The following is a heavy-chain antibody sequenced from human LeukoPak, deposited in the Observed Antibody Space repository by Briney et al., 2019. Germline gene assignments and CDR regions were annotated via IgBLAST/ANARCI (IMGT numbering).Heavy chain of an antibody. CDR2: INWNGGST. D-gene: IGHD4-17*01. Sequence: GGSLRLSCAASGFTFDDYGMSWVRQAPGKGLEWVSGINWNGGSTGYADSVKGRFTISRDNAKNSLYLQMNSLRAEDTALYYCARDGGYTVTGGFDYWGQGTLVTVSS. CDR1: GFTFDDYG. J-gene: IGHJ4*02. CDR3: ARDGGYTVTGGFDY. V-gene: IGHV3-20*04.